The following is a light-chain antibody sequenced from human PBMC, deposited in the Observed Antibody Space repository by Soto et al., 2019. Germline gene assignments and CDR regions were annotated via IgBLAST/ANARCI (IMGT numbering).Light chain of an antibody. CDR2: DAL. CDR3: QQFYSLLLT. CDR1: QDINNA. V-gene: IGKV1-33*01. J-gene: IGKJ4*01. Sequence: DIQMTQSPPSLPASVGDRVTITCQASQDINNALNWYQQKPGKAPKLLISDALNLEIGVPSRFSGGASGTLFTLTITSLQPEDIATYYCQQFYSLLLTFGGGTKVDIK.